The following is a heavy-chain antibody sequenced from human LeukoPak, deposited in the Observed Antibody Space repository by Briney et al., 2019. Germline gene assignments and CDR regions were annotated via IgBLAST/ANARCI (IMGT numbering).Heavy chain of an antibody. CDR3: ARDKRLKTDYDLYYYYYYGMDV. V-gene: IGHV4-31*03. Sequence: SETLSLTCTVSGGSISSGGYYWSWIRQHPRKGLEWIGYIYYSGSTYYNPSLKSRVTISVDTSKNQFSLKLSSVTAADTAVYYCARDKRLKTDYDLYYYYYYGMDVWGQGTTVTVSS. CDR1: GGSISSGGYY. CDR2: IYYSGST. D-gene: IGHD3-3*01. J-gene: IGHJ6*02.